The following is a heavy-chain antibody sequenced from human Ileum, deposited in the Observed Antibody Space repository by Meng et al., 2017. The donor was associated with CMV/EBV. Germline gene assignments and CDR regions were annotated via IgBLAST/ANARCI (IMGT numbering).Heavy chain of an antibody. CDR1: GGSITSGNYY. V-gene: IGHV4-30-4*08. CDR3: VRQVVAASFDY. Sequence: QGRRQEPGPGLVKPSQTLSLTCTVSGGSITSGNYYWSWIRQPPGRGLEWIGYIYYSGSPYYKPSLKSRVTISLDTSKNQFSLNLRSVTATDSAVYYCVRQVVAASFDYWGQGALVTVSS. D-gene: IGHD2-15*01. J-gene: IGHJ4*02. CDR2: IYYSGSP.